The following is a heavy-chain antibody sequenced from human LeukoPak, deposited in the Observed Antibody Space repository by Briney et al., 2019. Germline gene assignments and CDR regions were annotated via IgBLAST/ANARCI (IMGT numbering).Heavy chain of an antibody. CDR3: VRGVSDTYLSFDY. J-gene: IGHJ4*02. CDR2: IYPGDSDT. D-gene: IGHD2-2*02. Sequence: GESLKISCKGSGYSFTTYWIGWVRQMPGKGLEWMGIIYPGDSDTKYSPSFQGQVSISADKSISTAYLQWSSLKASDTAMYYCVRGVSDTYLSFDYWGQGILVTVAS. V-gene: IGHV5-51*01. CDR1: GYSFTTYW.